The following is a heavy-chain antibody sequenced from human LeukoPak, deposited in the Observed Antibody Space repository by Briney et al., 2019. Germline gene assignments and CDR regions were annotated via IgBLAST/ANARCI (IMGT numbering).Heavy chain of an antibody. J-gene: IGHJ4*02. CDR2: ISDIGSI. D-gene: IGHD2/OR15-2a*01. V-gene: IGHV4-59*08. Sequence: SETLSLTCTVSGGSISSYYWSWIRRPPGKGLEWIAYISDIGSINYNPSLKSRVTLSLDTSKNQFSLKLSSVTAADTAVYYCAGHHPRNTVDFWGQGTLVTVSS. CDR1: GGSISSYY. CDR3: AGHHPRNTVDF.